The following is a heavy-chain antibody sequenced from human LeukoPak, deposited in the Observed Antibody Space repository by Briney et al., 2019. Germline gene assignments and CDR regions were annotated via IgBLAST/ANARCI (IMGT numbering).Heavy chain of an antibody. J-gene: IGHJ4*02. D-gene: IGHD3-22*01. V-gene: IGHV1-46*01. Sequence: ASVKVSCKASGYTFTSYYMHWVRQAPGQGLEWMGIINPSGGSTSYAQKFQGRVTMTRDMSTSTVYMELSSLRSEDTAVYYCARVGRRADYYDSSGYPDYWGQGTLVTVSS. CDR1: GYTFTSYY. CDR2: INPSGGST. CDR3: ARVGRRADYYDSSGYPDY.